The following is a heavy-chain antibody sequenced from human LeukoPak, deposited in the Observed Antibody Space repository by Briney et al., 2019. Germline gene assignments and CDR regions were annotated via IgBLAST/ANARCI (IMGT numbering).Heavy chain of an antibody. CDR1: GFTFSSYE. J-gene: IGHJ4*02. CDR3: GRGSVGFGELNY. D-gene: IGHD3-10*01. CDR2: ISGSSIDI. V-gene: IGHV3-48*01. Sequence: GGSLRLSCAASGFTFSSYEMNWVRQAPGKGLEWVSYISGSSIDIHYSDSVKGRFTLSRDNSKNTLYLQMNSLRIEDTAVYYCGRGSVGFGELNYWGQGTLVTVSS.